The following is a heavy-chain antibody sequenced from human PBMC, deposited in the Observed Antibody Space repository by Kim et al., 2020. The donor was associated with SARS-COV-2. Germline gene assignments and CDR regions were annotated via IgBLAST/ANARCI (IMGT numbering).Heavy chain of an antibody. CDR1: GFTFSSYG. V-gene: IGHV3-30*18. CDR3: AKMSPSGWYYFDY. J-gene: IGHJ4*02. Sequence: GGSLRLSCAASGFTFSSYGMHWVRQAPGKGLEWVAVISYDGSNKYYADSVKGRFTISRDNSKNTLYLQMNSLRAEDTAVYYCAKMSPSGWYYFDYWGQGTLVTVSS. D-gene: IGHD6-19*01. CDR2: ISYDGSNK.